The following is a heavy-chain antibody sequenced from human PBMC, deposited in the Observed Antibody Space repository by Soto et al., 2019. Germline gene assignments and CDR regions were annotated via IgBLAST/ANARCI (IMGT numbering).Heavy chain of an antibody. Sequence: EVQVLESGGGLVQPGGSLRLSCAVSGFTFSNYAMNWLRQAPGKGLEWVSTISGSGGSTFHADSVKGRFTISRDNSKNTLYLQMNRLRAEDTAVYYCAKGDSEYYYGMDVWGQGTTVTVSS. D-gene: IGHD3-10*01. CDR3: AKGDSEYYYGMDV. CDR2: ISGSGGST. V-gene: IGHV3-23*01. J-gene: IGHJ6*02. CDR1: GFTFSNYA.